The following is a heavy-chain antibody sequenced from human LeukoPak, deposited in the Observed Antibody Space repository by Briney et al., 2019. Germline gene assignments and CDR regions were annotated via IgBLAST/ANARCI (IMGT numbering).Heavy chain of an antibody. D-gene: IGHD5-24*01. V-gene: IGHV1-69*13. CDR3: AIRDGHTDH. Sequence: ASVKVSCEASGGPFSSFVISWVRQAPGQGFEWMGGIIPIFGTANYAQKFQGRVTITADESTSTAYMELSSLRSDDKAVYYCAIRDGHTDHWGQGTLVTVSS. CDR2: IIPIFGTA. CDR1: GGPFSSFV. J-gene: IGHJ4*02.